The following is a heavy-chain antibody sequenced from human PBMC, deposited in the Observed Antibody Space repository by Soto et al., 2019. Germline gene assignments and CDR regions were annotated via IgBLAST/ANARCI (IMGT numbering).Heavy chain of an antibody. J-gene: IGHJ3*02. CDR3: ATARGYCSSTSCPGAFDI. Sequence: PVKVSCKASGGTFSSYTISWVRQVPGQGLEWMGRIIPILGIANYAQKFQGRVTITADKSTSTAYMELSSLRSEDTAVYYCATARGYCSSTSCPGAFDIWGQGTMVTVSS. CDR2: IIPILGIA. V-gene: IGHV1-69*02. D-gene: IGHD2-2*01. CDR1: GGTFSSYT.